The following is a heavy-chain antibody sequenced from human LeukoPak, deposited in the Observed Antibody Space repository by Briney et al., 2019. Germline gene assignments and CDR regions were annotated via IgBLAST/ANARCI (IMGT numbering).Heavy chain of an antibody. D-gene: IGHD6-13*01. V-gene: IGHV3-11*06. J-gene: IGHJ4*02. CDR2: ISSSSYT. CDR3: ARVYSSSFVSV. Sequence: GGSLRLSCAASGFTFSDYYMSWIRQAPGKGLEWVSYISSSSYTNYADSVEGRFTISRDNAKNSLYLQMNSLRAEDTAVYYCARVYSSSFVSVWGQGTLVTVSS. CDR1: GFTFSDYY.